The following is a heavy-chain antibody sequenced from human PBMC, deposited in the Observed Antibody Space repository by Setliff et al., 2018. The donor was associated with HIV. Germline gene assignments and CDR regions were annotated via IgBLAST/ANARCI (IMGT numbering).Heavy chain of an antibody. CDR3: ARGWGHDGFDF. CDR1: GFTFSTYR. J-gene: IGHJ3*01. CDR2: ISSSSSYI. V-gene: IGHV3-21*01. D-gene: IGHD7-27*01. Sequence: GGSLRLSCAASGFTFSTYRMNWVRQAPGKGLEWVSSISSSSSYIYYADSLKGRFTISRDNAKNSLYLQMNSLRAEDTAVYYCARGWGHDGFDFWGQGTMVTVSS.